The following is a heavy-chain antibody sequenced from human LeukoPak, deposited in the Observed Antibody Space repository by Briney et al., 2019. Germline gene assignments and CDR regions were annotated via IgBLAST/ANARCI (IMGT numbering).Heavy chain of an antibody. CDR3: ARDGRGYSGYDFYY. D-gene: IGHD5-12*01. Sequence: PGGSLRLSCAASGFTFSSYSMNWVRQAPGKGLEWVSSISSSSSYIYYADSVKGRFTISRDNAKNSLYLQMNSLRAEDTAVYYCARDGRGYSGYDFYYWGQGTLVTVSS. CDR1: GFTFSSYS. J-gene: IGHJ4*02. V-gene: IGHV3-21*01. CDR2: ISSSSSYI.